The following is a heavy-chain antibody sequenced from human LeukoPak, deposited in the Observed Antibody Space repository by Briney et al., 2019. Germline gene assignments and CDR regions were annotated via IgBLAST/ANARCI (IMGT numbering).Heavy chain of an antibody. CDR3: TTDPSIAARYPTSWKVDY. Sequence: GGSLRLSCAASGFTFSNAWMSWVRQAPGKGLEWVGRIKSKTDGGTTDYAAPVKGRFTISRDDSKNTLYLQMNSLKTEDTAVYYCTTDPSIAARYPTSWKVDYWGQGTLVTVSS. J-gene: IGHJ4*02. CDR2: IKSKTDGGTT. D-gene: IGHD6-6*01. CDR1: GFTFSNAW. V-gene: IGHV3-15*01.